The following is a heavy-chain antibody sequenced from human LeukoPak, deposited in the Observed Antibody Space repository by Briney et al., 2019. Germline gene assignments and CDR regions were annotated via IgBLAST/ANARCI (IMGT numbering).Heavy chain of an antibody. V-gene: IGHV4-61*01. Sequence: SETLSLTCTVSGGSISSSSYYWGWIRQPPGKGLEWIGYIYYSGSTNYNPSLKSRVTMSVDTSKNQFSLKLSSVTAADTAVYYCARDSRINMVRGVITYFDYWGQGTLVTVSS. CDR3: ARDSRINMVRGVITYFDY. D-gene: IGHD3-10*01. CDR1: GGSISSSSYY. CDR2: IYYSGST. J-gene: IGHJ4*02.